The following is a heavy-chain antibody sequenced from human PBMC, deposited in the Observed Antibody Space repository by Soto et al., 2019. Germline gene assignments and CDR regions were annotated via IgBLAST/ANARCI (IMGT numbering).Heavy chain of an antibody. CDR1: GCSISSGGYS. Sequence: SETLSLTCAVSGCSISSGGYSWSWFRQPPGKGLEWIGYIYHSGSTYYNPSLKSRVTISVDRSKNQFSLKLSSVTAADTAVYYCAAGGGLPRYYWGQGTLVTVSS. J-gene: IGHJ4*02. V-gene: IGHV4-30-2*01. D-gene: IGHD5-12*01. CDR3: AAGGGLPRYY. CDR2: IYHSGST.